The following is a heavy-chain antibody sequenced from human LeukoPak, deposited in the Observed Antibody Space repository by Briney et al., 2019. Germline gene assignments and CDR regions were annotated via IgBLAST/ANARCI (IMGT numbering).Heavy chain of an antibody. CDR3: ARVSRGWENWFDP. J-gene: IGHJ5*02. CDR2: INPNSGGT. CDR1: GYTFTGYY. V-gene: IGHV1-2*02. Sequence: ASVKVSCKASGYTFTGYYMHWVRPAPGQGLEWMGWINPNSGGTNYAQKFQGRVTMTRDTSISTAYMELSRLRSDDTAVYYCARVSRGWENWFDPWGQGTLVTVSS. D-gene: IGHD1-26*01.